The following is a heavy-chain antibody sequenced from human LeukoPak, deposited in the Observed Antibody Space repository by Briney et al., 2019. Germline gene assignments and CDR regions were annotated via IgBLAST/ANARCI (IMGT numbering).Heavy chain of an antibody. D-gene: IGHD3-22*01. J-gene: IGHJ4*01. V-gene: IGHV4-59*08. CDR3: ARHRDYYDT. Sequence: PSVTLSLTCTVSGGSISSYYWSWIRQPPGNGLEWIGNIYSSGSANYNPSLKSRVIISGNTSKNQISLNLTSVTAADTAVYFCARHRDYYDTWGHGTLVTVSS. CDR1: GGSISSYY. CDR2: IYSSGSA.